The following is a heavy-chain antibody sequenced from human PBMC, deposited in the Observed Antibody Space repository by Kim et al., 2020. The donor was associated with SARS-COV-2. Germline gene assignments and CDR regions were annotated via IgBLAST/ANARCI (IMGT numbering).Heavy chain of an antibody. D-gene: IGHD6-19*01. CDR1: GFSFGSYA. V-gene: IGHV3-23*01. CDR3: ARRISGGGHFDQ. J-gene: IGHJ4*02. CDR2: IGETGSHI. Sequence: GGSLRLSCAASGFSFGSYAMNWVRQAPGKGLEWLTTIGETGSHIYYADSVRGRFIVSRDNSKNTVYLHMNILRDEDTAVYYCARRISGGGHFDQWGQGTLVTVSS.